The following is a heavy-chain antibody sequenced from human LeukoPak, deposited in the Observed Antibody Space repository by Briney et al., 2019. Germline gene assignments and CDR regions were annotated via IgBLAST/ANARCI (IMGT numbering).Heavy chain of an antibody. D-gene: IGHD4-11*01. CDR2: IRYDGSNK. V-gene: IGHV3-30*02. CDR1: GFTFSSYG. CDR3: AKDRYSNYMHFDY. Sequence: GGSLRLSCAASGFTFSSYGMHWVRQAPGKGLEWVAFIRYDGSNKYYVDSVKGRFTISRGNSKNTLYLQMNSLRAEDTAVYYCAKDRYSNYMHFDYWGQGTLVTVSS. J-gene: IGHJ4*02.